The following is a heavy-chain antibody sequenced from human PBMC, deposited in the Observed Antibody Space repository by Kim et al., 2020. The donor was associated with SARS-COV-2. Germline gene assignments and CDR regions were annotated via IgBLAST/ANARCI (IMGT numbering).Heavy chain of an antibody. J-gene: IGHJ4*02. V-gene: IGHV3-74*01. Sequence: GRFTISRDNAKNTLYLQMNSLRAEDTAVYYCARGGPWYYYDSSGYSFDYWGQGTLVTVSS. CDR3: ARGGPWYYYDSSGYSFDY. D-gene: IGHD3-22*01.